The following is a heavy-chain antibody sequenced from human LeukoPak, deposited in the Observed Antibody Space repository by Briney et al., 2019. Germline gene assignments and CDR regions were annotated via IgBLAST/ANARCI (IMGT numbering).Heavy chain of an antibody. CDR3: TRGGHEGSGYSYVSHQY. CDR1: GFTVTGYY. V-gene: IGHV1-2*02. Sequence: GASVKVSCKASGFTVTGYYMHWVRQPPGQGLEWMGWINPNSGATNYAQKFQGRGTMTRDTSISTVYMELSRLRSDDTAVYYCTRGGHEGSGYSYVSHQYWGQGPLVSVSS. J-gene: IGHJ4*02. D-gene: IGHD5-18*01. CDR2: INPNSGAT.